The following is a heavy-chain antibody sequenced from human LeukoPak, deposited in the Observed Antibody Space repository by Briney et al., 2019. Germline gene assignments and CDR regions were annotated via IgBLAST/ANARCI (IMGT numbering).Heavy chain of an antibody. CDR3: ARGPNVVVPAAYYFDY. J-gene: IGHJ4*02. Sequence: PGGSLRLSCAASGFTFSSYAMHWVRQAPGEGLEYVSALSSNGGSTYYANSVKGRFTISRDNSKNTLYLQMGSLRAEDMAVYYCARGPNVVVPAAYYFDYWGQGTLVTVSS. CDR2: LSSNGGST. D-gene: IGHD2-2*01. V-gene: IGHV3-64*01. CDR1: GFTFSSYA.